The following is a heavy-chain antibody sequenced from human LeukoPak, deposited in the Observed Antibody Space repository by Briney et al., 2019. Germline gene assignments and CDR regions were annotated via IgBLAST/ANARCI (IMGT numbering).Heavy chain of an antibody. CDR3: ARGPGFLTDY. CDR2: NNGDGSTT. J-gene: IGHJ4*02. Sequence: GGSLRLSCVASGFILSGYWMYWVRQAPGKGLMYISRNNGDGSTTNYADVVKGRFTISRDNAKNSLYLQMNSLRVEDTAVYYCARGPGFLTDYWGQGTLVTVSS. V-gene: IGHV3-74*01. D-gene: IGHD3-3*01. CDR1: GFILSGYW.